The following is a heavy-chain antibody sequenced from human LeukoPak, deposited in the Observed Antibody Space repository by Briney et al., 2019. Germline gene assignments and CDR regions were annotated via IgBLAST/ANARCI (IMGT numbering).Heavy chain of an antibody. V-gene: IGHV3-48*03. CDR2: ISTSGYTI. J-gene: IGHJ1*01. D-gene: IGHD4-17*01. CDR1: GFTFSAYE. Sequence: PGGFLRLSCAASGFTFSAYEMNWVRQAPGKGLEWLAYISTSGYTIYYADSVKGRFTISRDNAKSSLYLQMSSLRADDTALYFCASQDFHGDYKPAFFHHWGQGTLVTVSS. CDR3: ASQDFHGDYKPAFFHH.